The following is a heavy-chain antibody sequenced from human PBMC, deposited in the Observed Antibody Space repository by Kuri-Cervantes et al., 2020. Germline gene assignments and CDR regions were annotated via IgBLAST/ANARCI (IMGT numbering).Heavy chain of an antibody. D-gene: IGHD3-10*01. CDR2: INPSGGST. Sequence: ASVKVSCKASGYTFTSYYMHWVRQAPGQGLEWMGIINPSGGSTSYAQKFQGRVTMTRDTSTSTVYMELSRLRSDDTAVYYCASQLLWFGELQGAFDYWGQGTLVTVSS. CDR3: ASQLLWFGELQGAFDY. V-gene: IGHV1-46*01. J-gene: IGHJ4*02. CDR1: GYTFTSYY.